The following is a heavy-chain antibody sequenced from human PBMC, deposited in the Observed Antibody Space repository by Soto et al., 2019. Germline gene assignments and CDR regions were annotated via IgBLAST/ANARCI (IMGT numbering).Heavy chain of an antibody. CDR1: GFTSYNYA. V-gene: IGHV3-23*01. CDR3: AKTGGGQGGGWHFDY. Sequence: EVHLLESGGGLVQPGGSLRLSCVASGFTSYNYAMTWVRQAPGKGLEWVSSITGGGSTTYYADSVKGRFTMSRDDSKNTLFWKRSALGGGETAIYSGAKTGGGQGGGWHFDYWGQGTLVTVSS. CDR2: ITGGGSTT. J-gene: IGHJ4*02. D-gene: IGHD6-19*01.